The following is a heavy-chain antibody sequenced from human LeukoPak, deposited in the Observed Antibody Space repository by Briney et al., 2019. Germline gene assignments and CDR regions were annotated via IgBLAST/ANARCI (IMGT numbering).Heavy chain of an antibody. CDR1: GFSLSTSGGG. J-gene: IGHJ4*02. V-gene: IGHV2-5*01. CDR3: AHRWSISALFFDY. CDR2: LYSSDDK. D-gene: IGHD6-19*01. Sequence: KECGPTLVKPTQTLTLTCTFSGFSLSTSGGGVGWIRQSLRPTLARLTLLYSSDDKRYSPSLKSRLTITKDTSKKKVVLTMTNMDPVDTATYYCAHRWSISALFFDYWGQGTLVTVSS.